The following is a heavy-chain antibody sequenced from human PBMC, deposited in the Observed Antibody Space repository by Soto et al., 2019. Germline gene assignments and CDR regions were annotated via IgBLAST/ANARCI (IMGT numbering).Heavy chain of an antibody. D-gene: IGHD1-26*01. J-gene: IGHJ6*02. Sequence: SETLSLTCAVYGGSFSGYYWSWIRQPPGKGLEWIGEINHSGSTNYNPSLKSRVTISVDTSKNQFSLKLSSVTAADTAVYYCARAKPNSGSYYHYYYYGMDVWGQGTTVTVSS. CDR3: ARAKPNSGSYYHYYYYGMDV. V-gene: IGHV4-34*01. CDR2: INHSGST. CDR1: GGSFSGYY.